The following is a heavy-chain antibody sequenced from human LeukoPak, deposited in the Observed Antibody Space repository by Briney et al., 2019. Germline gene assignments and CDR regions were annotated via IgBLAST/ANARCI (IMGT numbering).Heavy chain of an antibody. J-gene: IGHJ4*02. D-gene: IGHD3-3*01. Sequence: GASVKVSCKASGGTFSSYAISWVRQAPGQGLEWMGWTSVYNGNTKYAQKLLGRVTMTTDTSTSTAYMELRSLRSDDTAVYYCARDNGFLEYLLAPSFDYWGQGTLVTVSS. CDR3: ARDNGFLEYLLAPSFDY. V-gene: IGHV1-18*01. CDR1: GGTFSSYA. CDR2: TSVYNGNT.